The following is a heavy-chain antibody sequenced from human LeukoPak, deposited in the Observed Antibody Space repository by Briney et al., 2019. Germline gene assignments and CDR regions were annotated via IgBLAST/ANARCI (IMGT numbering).Heavy chain of an antibody. CDR2: INHSGST. V-gene: IGHV4-34*01. J-gene: IGHJ5*02. D-gene: IGHD3-22*01. Sequence: SETLSLTCAVYGGSFSGYYWSWIRQPPGKGLEWIGEINHSGSTNYNPSLKSRVTISVDTSKNQFSLKLGSVTAADTAVYYCARGGGYYDSSGYYHRHWFDPWGQGTLVTVSS. CDR3: ARGGGYYDSSGYYHRHWFDP. CDR1: GGSFSGYY.